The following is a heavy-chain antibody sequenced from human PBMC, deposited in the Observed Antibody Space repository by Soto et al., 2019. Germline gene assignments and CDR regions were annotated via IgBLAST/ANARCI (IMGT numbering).Heavy chain of an antibody. CDR3: GKEERSTSCCNWFVT. CDR1: GFIFSSYA. Sequence: GGSLRLSCAASGFIFSSYAMSWVRQAPGKGLEWVSAISGSGGSTYYADSVKGRFTISRDNSKNTLYLQMNSLRAEDTAVYYCGKEERSTSCCNWFVTGGQGALVTVSS. CDR2: ISGSGGST. J-gene: IGHJ5*02. D-gene: IGHD2-2*01. V-gene: IGHV3-23*01.